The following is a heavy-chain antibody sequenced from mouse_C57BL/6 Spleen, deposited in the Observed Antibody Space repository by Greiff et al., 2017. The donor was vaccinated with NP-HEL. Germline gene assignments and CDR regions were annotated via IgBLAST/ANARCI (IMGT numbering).Heavy chain of an antibody. V-gene: IGHV5-17*01. CDR1: GFTFSDYG. CDR3: ARPYYNNYGGFAY. D-gene: IGHD2-5*01. CDR2: ISSGSSTI. Sequence: EVQLVESGGGLVKPGGSLKLSCAASGFTFSDYGMHWVRQAPEKGLEWVAYISSGSSTIYYADTVKGRFTISRDNAKNTLFLQMTSLRSEDTAMYYCARPYYNNYGGFAYWGQGTLVTVSA. J-gene: IGHJ3*01.